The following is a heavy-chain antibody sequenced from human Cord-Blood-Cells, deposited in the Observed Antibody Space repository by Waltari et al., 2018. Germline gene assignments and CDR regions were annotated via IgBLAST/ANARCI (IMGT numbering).Heavy chain of an antibody. CDR3: ARGVRPLRFLEWLSHRSWFDP. V-gene: IGHV4-34*01. CDR2: INHSGST. J-gene: IGHJ5*02. CDR1: GGSFSGYY. D-gene: IGHD3-3*01. Sequence: AGLLKPSETLSLTCAVYGGSFSGYYWSWIRQPPGKGLEWIGEINHSGSTNYNPSLKSRVTISVDTSKNQFSLKLSSVTAADTAVYYCARGVRPLRFLEWLSHRSWFDPWGQGTLVTVSS.